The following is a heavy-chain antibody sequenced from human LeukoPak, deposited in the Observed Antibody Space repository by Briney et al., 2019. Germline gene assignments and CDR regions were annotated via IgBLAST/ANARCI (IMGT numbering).Heavy chain of an antibody. V-gene: IGHV3-23*01. J-gene: IGHJ3*02. CDR3: AKSPAYCGGDCYWAPDAFDI. D-gene: IGHD2-21*02. CDR2: ISGSGGST. Sequence: GGSLRLSCAASGFTFSSYAMSWVRQAPGKGLEWVSAISGSGGSTYYADSVKGRFTISRDNSKNTLYLQMNGLRAEDTAVYYCAKSPAYCGGDCYWAPDAFDIWGQGTMVTVSS. CDR1: GFTFSSYA.